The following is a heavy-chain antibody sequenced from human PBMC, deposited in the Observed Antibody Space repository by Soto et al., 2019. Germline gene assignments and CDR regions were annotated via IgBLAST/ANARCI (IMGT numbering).Heavy chain of an antibody. Sequence: PSQTLSLTCAISGDSVSSNSAAWNWIRQSPSRGLEWLGRTYYRSKWYNDYAVSAKSRITINPDTSKNQFSLQLNSVTPEDTAVYYCARADIVVVPAAIGFWFDPWGPGTLVTVSS. CDR1: GDSVSSNSAA. CDR2: TYYRSKWYN. D-gene: IGHD2-2*02. V-gene: IGHV6-1*01. J-gene: IGHJ5*02. CDR3: ARADIVVVPAAIGFWFDP.